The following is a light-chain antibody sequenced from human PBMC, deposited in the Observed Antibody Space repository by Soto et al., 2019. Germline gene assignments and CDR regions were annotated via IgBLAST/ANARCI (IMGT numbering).Light chain of an antibody. CDR2: NAS. CDR3: QQRGDRPPIT. Sequence: ESVLIHSRATLSLTPGERATLSCGASQSVRGNLAWYQQKPLQPPRLLIYNASNRTTGIPARFSGSGSGTDFTLTISSLEPEEFAVYYCQQRGDRPPITSGQPTR. CDR1: QSVRGN. V-gene: IGKV3-11*01. J-gene: IGKJ5*01.